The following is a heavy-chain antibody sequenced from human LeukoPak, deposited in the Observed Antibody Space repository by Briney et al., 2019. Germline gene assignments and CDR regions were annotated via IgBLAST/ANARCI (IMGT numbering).Heavy chain of an antibody. CDR3: TALDWELLLNAFDI. Sequence: PGGSLRLSCTASGFTFGDYAMSWFRQAPGKGLEWVGFIRSKAYGGTTEYAASVKGRFTISRDDPKSIAYLQMNSLKTEDTAVYYCTALDWELLLNAFDIWGQGTMVTVSS. V-gene: IGHV3-49*03. J-gene: IGHJ3*02. CDR1: GFTFGDYA. D-gene: IGHD1-26*01. CDR2: IRSKAYGGTT.